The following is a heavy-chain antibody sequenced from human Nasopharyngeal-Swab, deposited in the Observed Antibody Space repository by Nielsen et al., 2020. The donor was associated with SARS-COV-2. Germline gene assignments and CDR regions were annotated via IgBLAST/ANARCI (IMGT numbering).Heavy chain of an antibody. J-gene: IGHJ6*02. Sequence: GGSLRLSCAASGFTFSNYNMNWVRQAPGKGLEWVASISGSSTYIYYADSVKGRFTISRDNAKNSIYLQMNSLRAEDTAMYYCARDGLDYDFWSAYFMDVWGQGTTVTVSS. V-gene: IGHV3-21*01. CDR3: ARDGLDYDFWSAYFMDV. D-gene: IGHD3-3*01. CDR1: GFTFSNYN. CDR2: ISGSSTYI.